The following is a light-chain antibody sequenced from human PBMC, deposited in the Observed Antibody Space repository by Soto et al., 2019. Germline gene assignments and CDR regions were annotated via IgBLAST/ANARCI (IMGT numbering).Light chain of an antibody. CDR3: QQSFTTPFT. J-gene: IGKJ3*01. V-gene: IGKV1-39*01. Sequence: DIQMTQSPSSLSASVGDRVTITCRASQTIGTYLNWYQQTPGKAPKLLIYVASSLQSGVPSRFSSRGSGTDFTLTISSLQPEDFATYYCQQSFTTPFTFGPGTKVDIK. CDR1: QTIGTY. CDR2: VAS.